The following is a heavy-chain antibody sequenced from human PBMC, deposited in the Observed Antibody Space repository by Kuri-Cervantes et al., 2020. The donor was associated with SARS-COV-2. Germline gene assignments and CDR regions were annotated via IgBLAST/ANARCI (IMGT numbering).Heavy chain of an antibody. CDR1: GFTFSRYA. Sequence: GESLKISCAASGFTFSRYAMHWVRQAPGKGLEWVAVISYDGSNKDYTASGKGRFTISRDNSKNTLYLQMNSLRAEDTAVYYCARDASMGGFAPWGQGTLVTVSS. D-gene: IGHD5-12*01. J-gene: IGHJ5*02. V-gene: IGHV3-30-3*01. CDR2: ISYDGSNK. CDR3: ARDASMGGFAP.